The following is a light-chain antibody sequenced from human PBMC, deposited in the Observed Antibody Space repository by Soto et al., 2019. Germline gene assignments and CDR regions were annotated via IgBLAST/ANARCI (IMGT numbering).Light chain of an antibody. CDR2: DAS. V-gene: IGKV3-11*01. CDR1: QSVSSY. Sequence: EIVLTQSPATLSLSPWEGATLSSRASQSVSSYLAWYQQKPGQAPRLLIYDASNRATGIPARFSGSGSGTDFTLTISSLEPEDFAVYYCQQRSNWLTFGGGTKVDIK. J-gene: IGKJ4*01. CDR3: QQRSNWLT.